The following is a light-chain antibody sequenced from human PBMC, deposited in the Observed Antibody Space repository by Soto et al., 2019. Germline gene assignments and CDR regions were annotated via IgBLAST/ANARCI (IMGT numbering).Light chain of an antibody. Sequence: DILSTQPPARVSMSPGERATLLCSSSQSVSSYLAWYHKKPGQHPRFLIYSASTRATGIPARFSGSGSGTEFNLTISSLQSEDLAVYYCQQYNNWTRTFGQGTKVDIK. V-gene: IGKV3-15*01. J-gene: IGKJ1*01. CDR2: SAS. CDR1: QSVSSY. CDR3: QQYNNWTRT.